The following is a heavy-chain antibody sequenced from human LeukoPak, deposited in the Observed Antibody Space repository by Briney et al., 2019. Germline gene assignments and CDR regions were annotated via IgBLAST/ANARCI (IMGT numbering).Heavy chain of an antibody. V-gene: IGHV4-30-2*01. CDR3: ARVVTIFGVVDYNWFDP. D-gene: IGHD3-3*01. CDR1: GGSISSSSYY. J-gene: IGHJ5*02. CDR2: IYHSGST. Sequence: SETLSLTCTVSGGSISSSSYYWGWIRQPPGKGLEWIGYIYHSGSTYYNPSLKSRVTISVDRSKNQFSLKLSSVTAADTAVYYCARVVTIFGVVDYNWFDPWGQGTLVTVSS.